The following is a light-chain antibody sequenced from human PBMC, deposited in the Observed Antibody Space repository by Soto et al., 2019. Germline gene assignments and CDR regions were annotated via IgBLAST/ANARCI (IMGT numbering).Light chain of an antibody. Sequence: DIQMTQSPSSLSASIGDRVTMTCRTSQDITIFLNWYQQKPGNAPKLLIYGASNLQSGAPSRFSGSGSGTDFTLTISSLQPEDYATYYCQQNYYTPFTCGQGTKLEI. J-gene: IGKJ2*01. CDR3: QQNYYTPFT. V-gene: IGKV1-39*01. CDR2: GAS. CDR1: QDITIF.